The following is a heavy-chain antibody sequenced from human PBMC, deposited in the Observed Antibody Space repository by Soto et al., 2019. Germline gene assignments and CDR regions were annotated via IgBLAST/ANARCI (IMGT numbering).Heavy chain of an antibody. D-gene: IGHD6-13*01. J-gene: IGHJ6*02. CDR3: ARHRIAAALPPKDYGMDV. Sequence: SETLSLTCTVSGGSISSSSYYWGWIRQPPGKGLEWIGSIYYSGSTYYNPSLKSRVTISVDTSKNQFSLKLSSVTAADTAVYYCARHRIAAALPPKDYGMDVWGQGTTVTVSS. CDR2: IYYSGST. V-gene: IGHV4-39*01. CDR1: GGSISSSSYY.